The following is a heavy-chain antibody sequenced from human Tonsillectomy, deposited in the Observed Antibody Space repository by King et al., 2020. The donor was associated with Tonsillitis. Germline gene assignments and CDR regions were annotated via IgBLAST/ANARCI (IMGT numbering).Heavy chain of an antibody. CDR2: INWNGGST. CDR1: GFTFDDYG. Sequence: VQLVESGGGVVRPGGSLRLSCAASGFTFDDYGMTWVRHAPGKGLEWVSGINWNGGSTGYADSVKGRFTISRDNAKNSLYLQMNSLRAEDTALYYCARIPLDTDMVYYFDYWGQGTLVTVSS. D-gene: IGHD5-18*01. CDR3: ARIPLDTDMVYYFDY. V-gene: IGHV3-20*04. J-gene: IGHJ4*02.